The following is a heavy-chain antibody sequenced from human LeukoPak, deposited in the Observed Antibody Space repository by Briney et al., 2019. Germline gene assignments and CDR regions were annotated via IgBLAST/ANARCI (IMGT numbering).Heavy chain of an antibody. V-gene: IGHV3-66*01. J-gene: IGHJ4*02. D-gene: IGHD3-22*01. CDR3: ARDSPYYYDSSGCYGAIRY. CDR2: IYSGGST. Sequence: PGGSLRLSCAASGFTVSSNYMSWVRQAPGKGLEWVSVIYSGGSTYYADSVKGRFTISRDNSKNTLYLQMNSLRAEDTAVYYCARDSPYYYDSSGCYGAIRYWGQGTLVTVSS. CDR1: GFTVSSNY.